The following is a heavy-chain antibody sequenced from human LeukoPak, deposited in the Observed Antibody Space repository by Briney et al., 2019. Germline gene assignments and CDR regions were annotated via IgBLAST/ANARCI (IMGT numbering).Heavy chain of an antibody. V-gene: IGHV3-23*01. CDR2: ISGSGGST. CDR1: GFTFSSYA. CDR3: AKDLLIAVAGLFDY. Sequence: GGSLRLSYAASGFTFSSYAMSWVRQAPGKGLEWVSAISGSGGSTCYADSVKGRFTISRDNSKNTLYLQMNSLRAEDTAVYYCAKDLLIAVAGLFDYWGQGTLVTVSS. D-gene: IGHD6-19*01. J-gene: IGHJ4*02.